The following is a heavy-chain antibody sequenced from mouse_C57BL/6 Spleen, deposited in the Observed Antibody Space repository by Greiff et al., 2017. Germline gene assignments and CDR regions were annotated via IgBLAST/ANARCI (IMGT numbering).Heavy chain of an antibody. CDR2: ISDGGSYT. CDR1: GFTFSSYA. V-gene: IGHV5-4*01. CDR3: ARDRGSDTARTFAY. D-gene: IGHD1-2*01. Sequence: EVMLVESGGGLVKPGGSLKLSCAASGFTFSSYAMSWVRQTPEKRLEWVATISDGGSYTYYPDNVKGRFTISRDNAKNNLYLQMSHLKSEDTAMYYCARDRGSDTARTFAYWGQGTLVTVSA. J-gene: IGHJ3*01.